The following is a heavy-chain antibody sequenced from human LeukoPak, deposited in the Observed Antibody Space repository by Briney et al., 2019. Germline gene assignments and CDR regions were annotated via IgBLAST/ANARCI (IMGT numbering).Heavy chain of an antibody. CDR2: ISGSGGST. J-gene: IGHJ4*02. D-gene: IGHD1-1*01. CDR1: GFTFSSYA. CDR3: AKDPLPRYNWNDALDY. V-gene: IGHV3-23*01. Sequence: GGSLRLSCAASGFTFSSYAMSWVRQAPGKGLEWVSAISGSGGSTYYADSVKGRFTISRDSSKNTLYLQMNSLRAEDTAVYYCAKDPLPRYNWNDALDYWGQGTLVTVSS.